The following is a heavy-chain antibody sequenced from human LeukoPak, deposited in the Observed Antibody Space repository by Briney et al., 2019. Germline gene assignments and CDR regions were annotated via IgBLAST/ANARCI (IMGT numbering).Heavy chain of an antibody. CDR3: ASEVSRDFWSGQAFDY. CDR2: IIPIFGTA. J-gene: IGHJ4*02. CDR1: GFTFSSYA. D-gene: IGHD3-3*01. V-gene: IGHV1-69*01. Sequence: GGSLRLSCAASGFTFSSYAISWVRQAPGQGLEWMGGIIPIFGTANYAQKFQGRVTITADESTSTAYMELSSLRSEDTAVYYCASEVSRDFWSGQAFDYWGQGTLVTVSS.